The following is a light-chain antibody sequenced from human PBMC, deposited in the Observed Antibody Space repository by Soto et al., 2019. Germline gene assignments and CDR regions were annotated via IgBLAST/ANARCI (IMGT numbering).Light chain of an antibody. CDR3: ASYTTSSTLV. J-gene: IGLJ2*01. Sequence: SALTQPASVSGSPGQSITISCTGTSSDIGGFNFVSWYHQHPGKAPKLLIYAVTNRPSGIPDRFSGSKSGNTASLTISGLQAEDGADYYCASYTTSSTLVFGGGTKLTVL. CDR2: AVT. CDR1: SSDIGGFNF. V-gene: IGLV2-14*01.